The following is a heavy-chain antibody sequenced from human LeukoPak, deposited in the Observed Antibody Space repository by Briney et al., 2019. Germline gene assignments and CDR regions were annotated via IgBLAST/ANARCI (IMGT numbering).Heavy chain of an antibody. CDR3: ARALGPYYYDSSGYGY. Sequence: GGSLRLSCAASAFTFSSYGMHWVRQAPGKGLEWVSAISGSGGSTYYADSVKGRFTISRDNSKNTLYLQMNSLRAEDTAVYYCARALGPYYYDSSGYGYWGQGTLVTVSS. CDR1: AFTFSSYG. J-gene: IGHJ4*02. CDR2: ISGSGGST. D-gene: IGHD3-22*01. V-gene: IGHV3-23*01.